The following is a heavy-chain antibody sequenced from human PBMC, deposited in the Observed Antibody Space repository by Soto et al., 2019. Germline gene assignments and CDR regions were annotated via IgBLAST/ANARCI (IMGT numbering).Heavy chain of an antibody. CDR2: VHYSGRT. J-gene: IGHJ4*02. CDR3: ARGLVADGYYFDY. V-gene: IGHV4-59*01. Sequence: SETLSLTCSVSGGSISSYYWSWIRQPPGQGLEWIGYVHYSGRTSFNPSLKSRPTMSVDMSKNQFSLKLSSVTEADTAVYYCARGLVADGYYFDYWGQGALVTVS. CDR1: GGSISSYY. D-gene: IGHD2-2*01.